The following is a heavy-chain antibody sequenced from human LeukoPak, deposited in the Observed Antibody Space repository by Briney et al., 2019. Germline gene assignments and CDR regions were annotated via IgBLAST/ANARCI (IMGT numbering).Heavy chain of an antibody. CDR1: GYTFTSYG. D-gene: IGHD6-13*01. CDR3: ARLEGQLVGNNWFDP. Sequence: ASVKVSCKASGYTFTSYGISWVRQAPGQGLEWMGWISAYNGNTNYAQKLQGGVTMTTDTSTSTAYMELRSLRSDDTAVYYCARLEGQLVGNNWFDPWGQGTLVTVSS. V-gene: IGHV1-18*01. CDR2: ISAYNGNT. J-gene: IGHJ5*02.